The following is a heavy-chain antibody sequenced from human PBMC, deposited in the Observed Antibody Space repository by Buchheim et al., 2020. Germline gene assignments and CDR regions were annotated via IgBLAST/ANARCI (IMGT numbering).Heavy chain of an antibody. CDR2: IYYSGST. CDR1: GGSISSSSYY. J-gene: IGHJ4*02. V-gene: IGHV4-39*01. CDR3: ARLKRYSGSYIDY. Sequence: QLQLQESGPGLVKPSETLSLTCTVSGGSISSSSYYWGWIRQPPGKGLEWIGSIYYSGSTYYNPSLKSRVTISVDTSKNQFSLKLSSVAAADTAVYYCARLKRYSGSYIDYWGQGTL. D-gene: IGHD1-26*01.